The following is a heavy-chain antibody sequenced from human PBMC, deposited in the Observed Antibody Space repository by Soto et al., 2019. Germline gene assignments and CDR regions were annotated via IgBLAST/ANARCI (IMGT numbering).Heavy chain of an antibody. CDR3: ARASRSSGYYDAFDI. Sequence: QVQLVQSGAEVKKPGASVKVSCKASGYTFTSYYMHWVRQAPGQGLEWMGIINPSGGSTSYAQKFQGRVTMTRDTYTSTVYMELSSLRSEDTAVYYCARASRSSGYYDAFDIWGQGTMVTVSS. V-gene: IGHV1-46*01. CDR2: INPSGGST. D-gene: IGHD3-22*01. CDR1: GYTFTSYY. J-gene: IGHJ3*02.